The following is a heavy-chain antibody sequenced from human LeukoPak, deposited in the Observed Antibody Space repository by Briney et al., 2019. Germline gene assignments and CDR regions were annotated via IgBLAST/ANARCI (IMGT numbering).Heavy chain of an antibody. D-gene: IGHD5-12*01. CDR2: MYHSGSS. CDR3: ASVPVGGLSGYSYFDY. J-gene: IGHJ4*02. Sequence: RPSETLSLTCTVSGGSLSSGFYNWGWIRQPPGKGLEWIAIMYHSGSSCYNPSLQSRVTISVDTSKNLFSLNLSSVTAADTAVYYGASVPVGGLSGYSYFDYWGQGSLVTVSS. V-gene: IGHV4-39*02. CDR1: GGSLSSGFYN.